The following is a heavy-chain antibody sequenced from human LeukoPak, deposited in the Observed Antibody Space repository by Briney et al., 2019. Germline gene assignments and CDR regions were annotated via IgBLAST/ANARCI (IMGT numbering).Heavy chain of an antibody. Sequence: SQTLSLTCALSGDIVSSSFAAWTWIRQSPSRGLEWLGRTYYRSKLYNDYAESLKSRITINPDTSKNQFSLHLNSVTPEDTAVYFCSRGRSLGYCSSTSCYVSDAFDIWGQGTMVTVSS. J-gene: IGHJ3*02. CDR3: SRGRSLGYCSSTSCYVSDAFDI. CDR1: GDIVSSSFAA. V-gene: IGHV6-1*01. D-gene: IGHD2-2*01. CDR2: TYYRSKLYN.